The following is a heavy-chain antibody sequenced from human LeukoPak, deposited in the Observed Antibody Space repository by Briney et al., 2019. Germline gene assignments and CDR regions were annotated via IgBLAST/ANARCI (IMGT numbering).Heavy chain of an antibody. CDR1: GFTFSSYA. J-gene: IGHJ6*02. CDR3: AKDSSGWYAGHYYGMDV. CDR2: ISGSGGST. Sequence: PGGSLRLSCAASGFTFSSYAKSWVRQAPGKGLEWVSAISGSGGSTYYADSVKGRFTISRDNSKNTLYLQMNSLRAEDTAVYYCAKDSSGWYAGHYYGMDVWGQGTTVTVSS. D-gene: IGHD6-19*01. V-gene: IGHV3-23*01.